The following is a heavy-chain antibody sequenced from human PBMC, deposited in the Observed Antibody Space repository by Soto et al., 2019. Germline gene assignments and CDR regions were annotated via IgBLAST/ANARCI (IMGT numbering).Heavy chain of an antibody. Sequence: PWVSRKISCKGSGYSFTSYWIRWVLQMPGKGLEWMGRIDPSDSYTNYSPSFQGHVTISADKSSSIAYLQWSSLKASDTAMYYCARHPPKRGYARVYYYYGMDVWGQGTTVTVSS. D-gene: IGHD2-8*01. CDR2: IDPSDSYT. J-gene: IGHJ6*02. CDR1: GYSFTSYW. V-gene: IGHV5-10-1*01. CDR3: ARHPPKRGYARVYYYYGMDV.